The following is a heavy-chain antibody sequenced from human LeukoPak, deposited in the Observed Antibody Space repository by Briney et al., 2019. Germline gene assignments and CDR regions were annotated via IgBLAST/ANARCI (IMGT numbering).Heavy chain of an antibody. D-gene: IGHD3-10*01. CDR1: GGSFSGYY. CDR2: INHSGST. Sequence: SETLSLTCAVYGGSFSGYYWSWIRQPPGKGLEWIGEINHSGSTNYNPSLKSRVTISADTSKNQFSLKLSSVTAADTAVYYCARGGMVRGVSSRRYYGMDAWGQGTTVTVSS. CDR3: ARGGMVRGVSSRRYYGMDA. V-gene: IGHV4-34*01. J-gene: IGHJ6*02.